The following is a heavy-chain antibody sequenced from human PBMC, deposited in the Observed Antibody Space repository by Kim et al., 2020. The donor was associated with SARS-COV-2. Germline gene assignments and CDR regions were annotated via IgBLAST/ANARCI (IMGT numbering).Heavy chain of an antibody. Sequence: SVKVSCKASGGTFSSYAISWVRQAPGQGLEWMGGIIPIFGTANYAQKFQGRVTITADESTSTAYMELSSLRSEDTAVYYCASTGETAAPTFDYWGQGTLVTVSS. V-gene: IGHV1-69*13. CDR3: ASTGETAAPTFDY. J-gene: IGHJ4*02. CDR2: IIPIFGTA. D-gene: IGHD6-13*01. CDR1: GGTFSSYA.